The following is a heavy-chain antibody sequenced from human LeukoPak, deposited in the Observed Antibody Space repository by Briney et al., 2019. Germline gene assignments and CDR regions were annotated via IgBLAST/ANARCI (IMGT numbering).Heavy chain of an antibody. J-gene: IGHJ6*03. D-gene: IGHD3-10*01. Sequence: SVKVSCKASGGTFSSYAISWVRQAPGQGLEWMGGIIPIFGTVNYAQKFQGRVTITTDESTSTAYMELSSLRSEDTAVYYCARVEYYYGSGSGYHYYYYMDVWGKGTTVTVSS. CDR1: GGTFSSYA. CDR3: ARVEYYYGSGSGYHYYYYMDV. V-gene: IGHV1-69*05. CDR2: IIPIFGTV.